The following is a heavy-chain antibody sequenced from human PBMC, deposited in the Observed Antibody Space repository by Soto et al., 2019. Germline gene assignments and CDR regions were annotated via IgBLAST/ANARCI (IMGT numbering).Heavy chain of an antibody. CDR1: GVTFRSYA. CDR2: ISGSGGST. CDR3: AKDAVPAAIRSWFDP. D-gene: IGHD2-2*02. V-gene: IGHV3-23*01. J-gene: IGHJ5*02. Sequence: PGGSLRLSCAASGVTFRSYAMSWVRQAPGKGLEWVSAISGSGGSTYYADSVKGRFTISRDNSKNTLYLQMNSLRAEDTAVYYCAKDAVPAAIRSWFDPWGQGTLVTVSS.